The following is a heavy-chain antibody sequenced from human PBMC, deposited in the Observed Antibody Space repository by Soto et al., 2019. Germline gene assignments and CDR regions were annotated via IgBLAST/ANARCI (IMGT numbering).Heavy chain of an antibody. D-gene: IGHD2-2*01. CDR3: ARGTRYRNLDCSSTSCYLFDY. J-gene: IGHJ4*02. V-gene: IGHV1-8*01. CDR2: MNPNSGNT. CDR1: GYTFTSYD. Sequence: QVQLVQSGAEVKKPGASVKVSCKASGYTFTSYDINWVRQATGQGLEWMGWMNPNSGNTGYAQKFQGRVTMTRNTSISTAYMELSSLRSEDTAVYYCARGTRYRNLDCSSTSCYLFDYWGQGTLVTVSS.